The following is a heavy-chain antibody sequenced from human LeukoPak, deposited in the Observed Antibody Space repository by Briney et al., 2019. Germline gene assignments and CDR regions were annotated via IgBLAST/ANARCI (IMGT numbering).Heavy chain of an antibody. D-gene: IGHD1-26*01. Sequence: SETLSLTCAVYGGSFSGYYWSWIRQPPGKGLEWIGEINHSGSTNYNPSLKSRVTISVDTSENQFSLKLSSVTAADTAVYYCARRKSGDYWGQGTLVTVSS. CDR1: GGSFSGYY. CDR2: INHSGST. V-gene: IGHV4-34*01. J-gene: IGHJ4*02. CDR3: ARRKSGDY.